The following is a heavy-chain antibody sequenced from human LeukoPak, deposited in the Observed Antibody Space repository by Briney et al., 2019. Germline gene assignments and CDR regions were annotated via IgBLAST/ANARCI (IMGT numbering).Heavy chain of an antibody. V-gene: IGHV3-23*01. CDR1: GFTFSNSA. D-gene: IGHD6-19*01. Sequence: GGSLRLSCAASGFTFSNSAMSWVRQAPGKGLEWVSTPSGSGITTYYADSVKGRFTISRDNSKNTLYLQMNSLRAEDAAVYYCAKGIYSSGWSYFDYWGHGTLVTVSS. CDR3: AKGIYSSGWSYFDY. CDR2: PSGSGITT. J-gene: IGHJ4*01.